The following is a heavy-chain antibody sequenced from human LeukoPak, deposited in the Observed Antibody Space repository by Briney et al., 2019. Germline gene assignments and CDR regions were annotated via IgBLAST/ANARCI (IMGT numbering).Heavy chain of an antibody. CDR1: GGSISSSY. CDR2: IYYSGST. V-gene: IGHV4-59*06. J-gene: IGHJ4*02. D-gene: IGHD2-15*01. CDR3: ASGPGGYCSGGSCYLYYFDY. Sequence: KASETLSLTCTVSGGSISSSYWSWIRQPPGKGLEWIGYIYYSGSTYYNPSLKSRVTISVDTSKNQFSLKLSSVTAADTAVYYCASGPGGYCSGGSCYLYYFDYWGQGTLVTVSS.